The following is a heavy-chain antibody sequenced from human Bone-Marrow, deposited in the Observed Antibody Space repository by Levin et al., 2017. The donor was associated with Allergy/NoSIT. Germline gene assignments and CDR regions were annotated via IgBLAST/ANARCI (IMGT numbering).Heavy chain of an antibody. J-gene: IGHJ3*02. Sequence: GGSLRLSCAASGFTFSSYELNWVRQAPGKGLEWISYISSGGTTIYYADSVKGRFTISRDNAKNSLYLQMNSLRVEDTAIYYCATERGAMADAFDIWGQGTMVTVSS. V-gene: IGHV3-48*03. CDR1: GFTFSSYE. D-gene: IGHD3-16*01. CDR2: ISSGGTTI. CDR3: ATERGAMADAFDI.